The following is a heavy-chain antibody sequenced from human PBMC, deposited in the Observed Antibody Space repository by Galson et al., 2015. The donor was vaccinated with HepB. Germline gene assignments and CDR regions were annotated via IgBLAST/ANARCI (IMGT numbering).Heavy chain of an antibody. CDR2: ISYDGTNK. J-gene: IGHJ6*03. CDR3: AKGELWLGYYYMDV. CDR1: GFNFRSYG. D-gene: IGHD5-18*01. Sequence: SLRLSCAASGFNFRSYGMHWVRQAPGKGLDWVAVISYDGTNKYYADSVKGRFTISRDNSKNTLYLQVNSLRGEDTAVYYCAKGELWLGYYYMDVWGKGTTVTVSS. V-gene: IGHV3-30*18.